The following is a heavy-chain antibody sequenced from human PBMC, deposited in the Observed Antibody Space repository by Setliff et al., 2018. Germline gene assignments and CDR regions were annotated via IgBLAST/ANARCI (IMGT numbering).Heavy chain of an antibody. D-gene: IGHD4-17*01. CDR3: AREVLSTVVAWDY. CDR1: GDSFNNYA. Sequence: ASVKVSCKASGDSFNNYAISWVRQAPGQGLEWMGCINPNSGDTTFAQKFQGRVTITRDTSNSTDYMDLSRLTSDDTAVYYCAREVLSTVVAWDYWGQGTLVTVSS. V-gene: IGHV1-2*02. CDR2: INPNSGDT. J-gene: IGHJ4*02.